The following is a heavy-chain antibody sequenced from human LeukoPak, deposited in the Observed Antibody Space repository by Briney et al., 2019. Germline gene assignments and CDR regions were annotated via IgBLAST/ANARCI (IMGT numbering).Heavy chain of an antibody. Sequence: ASVKVSCKASGYTFSGHYMHWVRQAPGQGLEWMGWIYPNSGGTNYAQKFQGRVTMTRDTSISTAYMELRRLKSDDTAMYYWARVVGFGDYPFDYWGQGTLVTVSS. J-gene: IGHJ4*02. CDR3: ARVVGFGDYPFDY. D-gene: IGHD4-17*01. CDR1: GYTFSGHY. V-gene: IGHV1-2*02. CDR2: IYPNSGGT.